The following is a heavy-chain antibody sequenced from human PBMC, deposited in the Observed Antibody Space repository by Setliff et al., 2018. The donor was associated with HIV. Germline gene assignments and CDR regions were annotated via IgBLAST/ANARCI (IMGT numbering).Heavy chain of an antibody. CDR3: ARGAELLWFGELHNIPHFDY. D-gene: IGHD3-10*01. CDR1: GGSISSYY. J-gene: IGHJ4*02. V-gene: IGHV4-59*01. Sequence: SETLSLTCTVSGGSISSYYWSWIRQPPGKGLEWIGYIYYSGSTNYNPSLKSRVTISVDTSKNQFSLKLSSVTAADTAVYYCARGAELLWFGELHNIPHFDYWGQGTLVTVSS. CDR2: IYYSGST.